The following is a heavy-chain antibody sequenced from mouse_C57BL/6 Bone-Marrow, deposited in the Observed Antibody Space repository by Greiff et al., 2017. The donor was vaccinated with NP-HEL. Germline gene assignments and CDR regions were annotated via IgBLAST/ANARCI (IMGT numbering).Heavy chain of an antibody. D-gene: IGHD4-1*01. V-gene: IGHV7-1*01. CDR1: GFTFSDFY. Sequence: EVKLMESGGGLVQSGRSLRLSCATSGFTFSDFYMEWVRQAPGKGLEWIAASRNKANDYTTEYSASVKGRFIVSRDTSQSILYLQMNALRAEDTAIYYCARDGRLGRLDYWGQGTSVTVSS. CDR3: ARDGRLGRLDY. J-gene: IGHJ4*01. CDR2: SRNKANDYTT.